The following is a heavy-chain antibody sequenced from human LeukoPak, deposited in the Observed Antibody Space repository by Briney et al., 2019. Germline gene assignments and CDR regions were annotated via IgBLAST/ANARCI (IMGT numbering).Heavy chain of an antibody. CDR1: GGSISTYY. Sequence: SETLSLTCTVSGGSISTYYWSWIRQPPGKGLEWIGYIYYSGSTNYNPSLKSRVTVSVDTSKNQFSLKLSSVTAADTAVYYCAALGYCSSTSCYTTADYWGRGTLVTVSS. CDR2: IYYSGST. J-gene: IGHJ4*02. D-gene: IGHD2-2*02. CDR3: AALGYCSSTSCYTTADY. V-gene: IGHV4-59*01.